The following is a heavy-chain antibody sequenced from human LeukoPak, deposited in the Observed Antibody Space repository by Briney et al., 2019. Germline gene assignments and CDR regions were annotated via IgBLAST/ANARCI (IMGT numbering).Heavy chain of an antibody. V-gene: IGHV3-43D*03. Sequence: GGSLRLSCAASGFTFDDYAMHWVRQAPGKGLEWVSLIIWDGGSTYYADSVKGRFTISRDNSKNSLYLQMNSLRAEDTALYYCAKDIGSSGWLRDAFDIWGQGTMVTVSS. CDR2: IIWDGGST. CDR1: GFTFDDYA. CDR3: AKDIGSSGWLRDAFDI. J-gene: IGHJ3*02. D-gene: IGHD6-19*01.